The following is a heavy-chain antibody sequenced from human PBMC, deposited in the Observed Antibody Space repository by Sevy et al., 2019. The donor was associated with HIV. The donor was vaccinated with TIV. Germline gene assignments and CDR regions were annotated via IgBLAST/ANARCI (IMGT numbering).Heavy chain of an antibody. CDR2: ISSSSSYI. CDR1: GFTFSSYS. D-gene: IGHD2-15*01. Sequence: GGSLRLSCAASGFTFSSYSMNWVRRAPGKGLEWVSSISSSSSYIYYADSVKGRFTISRDNAKNSLYLQMNSLRAEDTAAYYCASEQDGLVDYWGQGTLVTVSS. J-gene: IGHJ4*02. CDR3: ASEQDGLVDY. V-gene: IGHV3-21*01.